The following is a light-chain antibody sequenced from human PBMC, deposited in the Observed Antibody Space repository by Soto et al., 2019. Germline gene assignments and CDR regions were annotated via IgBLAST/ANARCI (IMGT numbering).Light chain of an antibody. CDR3: QQYNSHSLYS. CDR2: YAS. CDR1: QNVRSW. V-gene: IGKV1-5*01. Sequence: DIQLTQSPSILSASVGDRVTITCRASQNVRSWLAWSQQKPGKAPNLLIYYASNLASGVPSRFSGSGSGTEDTLSISSLQPEDLATYFCQQYNSHSLYSFGQGTKLEIK. J-gene: IGKJ2*01.